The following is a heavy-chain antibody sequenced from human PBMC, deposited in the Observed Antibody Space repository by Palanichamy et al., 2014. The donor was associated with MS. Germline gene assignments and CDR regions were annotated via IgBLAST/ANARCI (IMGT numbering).Heavy chain of an antibody. V-gene: IGHV3-9*01. Sequence: EVQLVESGGGLVQPGRSLRLSCAASGFSFDEYVMHWVRQAPGKGLEWVSSISWNSGSIGYADSVKGRFTISRDNARNSLYLQMNSLRAEDTALYYCAKGPRYSSFHYFAHWGQGTLVTVSS. D-gene: IGHD6-19*01. J-gene: IGHJ4*02. CDR1: GFSFDEYV. CDR2: ISWNSGSI. CDR3: AKGPRYSSFHYFAH.